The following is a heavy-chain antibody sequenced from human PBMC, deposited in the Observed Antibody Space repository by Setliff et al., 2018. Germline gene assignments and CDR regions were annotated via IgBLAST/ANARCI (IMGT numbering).Heavy chain of an antibody. CDR1: GYSFTSHY. D-gene: IGHD6-13*01. CDR3: ARAGLAATGRKGVFDH. V-gene: IGHV1-46*01. CDR2: INTGGGSS. Sequence: GASVKVSCKASGYSFTSHYMHWVRQAPGQGLEWMGIINTGGGSSSSTQKFEGRVTMTRDTSTNTGYMELSGLTSDDTAVYYCARAGLAATGRKGVFDHWGQGTLVTVSS. J-gene: IGHJ4*02.